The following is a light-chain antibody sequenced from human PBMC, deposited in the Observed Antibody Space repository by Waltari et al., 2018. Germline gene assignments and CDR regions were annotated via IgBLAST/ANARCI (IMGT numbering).Light chain of an antibody. J-gene: IGKJ1*01. V-gene: IGKV3-20*01. CDR1: TSVPNGY. CDR2: DAS. CDR3: QQYGSSPWT. Sequence: IVLTQSPGTLSLSPGESATLSCRASTSVPNGYLAWYQQKPGQAPRLLIYDASSRATGISDRFSGSESGTDFSLTIDRLDPEDFAVYYCQQYGSSPWTFGQGTKVEIK.